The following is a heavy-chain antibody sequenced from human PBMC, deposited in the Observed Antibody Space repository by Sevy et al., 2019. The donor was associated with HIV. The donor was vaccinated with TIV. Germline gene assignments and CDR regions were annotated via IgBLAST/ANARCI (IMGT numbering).Heavy chain of an antibody. V-gene: IGHV4-34*01. J-gene: IGHJ4*02. D-gene: IGHD3-16*02. CDR3: ARVRGAYDYVWGSYRLELDY. CDR2: INHSGST. Sequence: SETLSLTCAVYGGSFSGYYWSWIRQPPGKGLEWIGEINHSGSTNYNPSLKSRVTISVDTSKNQFSLKLSSVTAADTAVYYCARVRGAYDYVWGSYRLELDYWGQRTLVTISS. CDR1: GGSFSGYY.